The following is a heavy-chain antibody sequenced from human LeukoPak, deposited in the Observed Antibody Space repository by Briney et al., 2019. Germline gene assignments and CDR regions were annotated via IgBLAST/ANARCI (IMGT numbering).Heavy chain of an antibody. CDR1: GGTLSSYA. D-gene: IGHD2-15*01. J-gene: IGHJ4*02. Sequence: ASVKVSCKASGGTLSSYAISWVRQAPGQGLEWMGWMNPNSGNTGYAQKFQGRVTMTRNTSISTAYMELSSLRSEDTAVYYCARGVYCSGGSCYPSVDYWGQGTLVTVSS. CDR2: MNPNSGNT. V-gene: IGHV1-8*02. CDR3: ARGVYCSGGSCYPSVDY.